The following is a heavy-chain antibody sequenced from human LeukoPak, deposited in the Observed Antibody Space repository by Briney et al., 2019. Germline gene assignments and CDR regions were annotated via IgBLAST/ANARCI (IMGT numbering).Heavy chain of an antibody. D-gene: IGHD3-22*01. CDR3: ARDLSQDSSGSYEDY. CDR2: IYHSGST. V-gene: IGHV4-4*02. CDR1: GGSISSSNW. Sequence: SETLSLTCAVSGGSISSSNWWSWVRQPPGKGLEWIGEIYHSGSTNYNPSLKSRVTISVDKSKNQFSLKLSSVTAADTAVYYCARDLSQDSSGSYEDYWGQGTLVTVSS. J-gene: IGHJ4*02.